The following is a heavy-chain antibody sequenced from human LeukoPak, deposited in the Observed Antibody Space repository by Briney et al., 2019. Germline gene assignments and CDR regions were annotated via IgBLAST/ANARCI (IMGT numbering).Heavy chain of an antibody. CDR3: ARGITIFGVVTGFDY. CDR2: INPNSGGT. V-gene: IGHV1-2*02. J-gene: IGHJ4*02. Sequence: GASVTVSCTASGYTVTVYYMHWVRQAPGQGLEWMGWINPNSGGTNYAQKFQGRVTMTRDTSISTAYMELSRLRSDDTAVYYCARGITIFGVVTGFDYWGQGTLVTVSS. D-gene: IGHD3-3*01. CDR1: GYTVTVYY.